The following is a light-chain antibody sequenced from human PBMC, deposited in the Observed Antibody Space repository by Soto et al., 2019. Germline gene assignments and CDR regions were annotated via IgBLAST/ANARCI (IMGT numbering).Light chain of an antibody. CDR3: QHYDSLPIT. Sequence: DIQLTQSPSFLSASVGDRVTITCRASQGISSYLAWYQQKPGKAPKLLIYGASSRATGIPDRFSGSGSGTDFTLTISRLEPEDFAVFYCQHYDSLPITFGQGTRLETK. CDR1: QGISSY. J-gene: IGKJ5*01. V-gene: IGKV1-9*01. CDR2: GAS.